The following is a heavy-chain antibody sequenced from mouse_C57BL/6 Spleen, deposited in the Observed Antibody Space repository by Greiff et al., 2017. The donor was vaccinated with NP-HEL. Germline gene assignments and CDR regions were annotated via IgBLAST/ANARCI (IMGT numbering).Heavy chain of an antibody. CDR3: AFAPLGPFYAMDY. J-gene: IGHJ4*01. Sequence: VQLQQSGPELVKPGASVKLSCKASGYTFTSYDINWVKQRPGQGLEWIGWIYPRDGSTKYNEKFKGKATLTVDTSSSTAYMELHSLTSEDSAVYFCAFAPLGPFYAMDYWGQGTSVTVSS. V-gene: IGHV1-85*01. CDR2: IYPRDGST. CDR1: GYTFTSYD.